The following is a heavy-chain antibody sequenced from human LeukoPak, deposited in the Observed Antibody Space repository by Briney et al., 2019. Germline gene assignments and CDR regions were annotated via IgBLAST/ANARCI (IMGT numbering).Heavy chain of an antibody. D-gene: IGHD3-22*01. V-gene: IGHV4-34*01. Sequence: PSETLSLTCSVSGGSISGYYWSWIRQPPGKGLEWIGDINPSGSTYYNASLKSRLTISVDTSKNQFSLKLRSVTAADTAVYYCARGRHDITMIVVVMTSVSYYLDVWGKGTTVTVS. J-gene: IGHJ6*03. CDR3: ARGRHDITMIVVVMTSVSYYLDV. CDR2: INPSGST. CDR1: GGSISGYY.